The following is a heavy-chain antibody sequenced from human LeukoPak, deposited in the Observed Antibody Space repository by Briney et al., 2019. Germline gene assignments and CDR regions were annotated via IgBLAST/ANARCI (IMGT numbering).Heavy chain of an antibody. CDR3: ASRYRTDAFDI. J-gene: IGHJ3*02. V-gene: IGHV3-21*01. CDR1: GFTFSSYE. CDR2: ISSSSSYI. D-gene: IGHD1-26*01. Sequence: PGGSLRLSCAASGFTFSSYEMNWVRQAPGKGLEWVSSISSSSSYIYYADSVKGRFTISRDNAKNSLYLQMNSLRAEDTAVYYCASRYRTDAFDIWGQGTMVTVSS.